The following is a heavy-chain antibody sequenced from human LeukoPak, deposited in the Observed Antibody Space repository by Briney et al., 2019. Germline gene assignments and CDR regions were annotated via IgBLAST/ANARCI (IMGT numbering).Heavy chain of an antibody. CDR2: IYYSGST. J-gene: IGHJ3*02. D-gene: IGHD6-13*01. V-gene: IGHV4-39*01. Sequence: SETLSLTCTVSGGSISSSSYYWGWIRQPPGKGLEWIGSIYYSGSTYYNPSLKSRVTISVDTSKNQFSLKLSSVTAADTAVYYCARGPDYAHYSSPWEGAFDIWGQGTMVTVSS. CDR3: ARGPDYAHYSSPWEGAFDI. CDR1: GGSISSSSYY.